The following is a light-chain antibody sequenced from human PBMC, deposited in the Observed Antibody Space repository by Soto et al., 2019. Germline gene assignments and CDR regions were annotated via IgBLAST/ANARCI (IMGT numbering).Light chain of an antibody. CDR2: GAS. V-gene: IGKV3-15*01. Sequence: EIVMTQSPATLSVSPGERATLSCRASQSVSSNLAWYQQKPGQAPRLLSHGASTRAAGIPARFSGSGAGTEFTISSSGLQFVCVAVYCCQQYNDWPPFTVGPGTRVDIK. CDR1: QSVSSN. CDR3: QQYNDWPPFT. J-gene: IGKJ3*01.